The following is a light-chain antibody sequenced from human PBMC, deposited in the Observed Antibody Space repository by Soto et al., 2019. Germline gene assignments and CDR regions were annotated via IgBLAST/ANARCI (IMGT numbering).Light chain of an antibody. V-gene: IGKV1-39*01. J-gene: IGKJ5*01. CDR1: QSIDGY. Sequence: DIQMTQSPSSLSASVGDRVTITCLASQSIDGYLNWYQQKPGKAPKLLVYAASKLQSGAPSRFSGSGSGTDFTLTISSLEPEDFAVYYCQQRSNWPTFGQGTRLEIK. CDR2: AAS. CDR3: QQRSNWPT.